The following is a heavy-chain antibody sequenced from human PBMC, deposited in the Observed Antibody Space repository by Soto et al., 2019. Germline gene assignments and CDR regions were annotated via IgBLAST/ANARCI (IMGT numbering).Heavy chain of an antibody. J-gene: IGHJ4*02. D-gene: IGHD2-2*03. CDR1: GGSISSYY. V-gene: IGHV4-59*01. CDR3: ARDFGYCSSTSCRTPGSFDY. Sequence: LSLTCTVSGGSISSYYWSWIRQPPGKGLEWIGYIYYSGSTNYNPSLKSRVTISVDTSKNQFSLKLSSVTAADTAVYYCARDFGYCSSTSCRTPGSFDYWGQGTLVNVSS. CDR2: IYYSGST.